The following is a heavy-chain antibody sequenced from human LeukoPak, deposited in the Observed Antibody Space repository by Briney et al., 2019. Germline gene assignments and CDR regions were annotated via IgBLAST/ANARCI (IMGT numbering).Heavy chain of an antibody. CDR2: IITIFGTA. J-gene: IGHJ4*02. CDR1: GYTFTSYA. V-gene: IGHV1-69*06. Sequence: GASVKVSCKASGYTFTSYAISWVRQAPGQGLEWMGGIITIFGTANYAQKFQGRVTITADKSTSTAYMELSSLRSEDTAVYYCAREMATIPQGNFDYWGQGTLVTVSS. D-gene: IGHD5-24*01. CDR3: AREMATIPQGNFDY.